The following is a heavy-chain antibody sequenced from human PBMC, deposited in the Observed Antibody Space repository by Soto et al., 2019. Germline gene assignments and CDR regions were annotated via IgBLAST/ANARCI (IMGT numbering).Heavy chain of an antibody. V-gene: IGHV1-46*03. CDR2: INPSGGST. Sequence: GASVKVSCKASGYTFTIYYMHWVRQAPGQGLEWMGIINPSGGSTSYAQKFQGRVTMTRDTSTSTVYMELSSLRSEDTAVYYCAREYSSSWSSYYYYMDVWGKGTTVTVSS. D-gene: IGHD6-13*01. CDR1: GYTFTIYY. J-gene: IGHJ6*03. CDR3: AREYSSSWSSYYYYMDV.